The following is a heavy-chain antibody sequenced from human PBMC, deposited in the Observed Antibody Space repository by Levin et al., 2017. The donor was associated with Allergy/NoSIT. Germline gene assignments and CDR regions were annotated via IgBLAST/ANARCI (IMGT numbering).Heavy chain of an antibody. Sequence: RAGGSLRLSCAVSGGSVSSGRLYWSWIRQPPGKGLEWIGNIYSSGGTNYNPSLKSRVTMSLDTSKNQFSLRLKSVTAADTAVYYCARVVPAALSGDDYWGQGTLVTVSS. J-gene: IGHJ4*02. CDR3: ARVVPAALSGDDY. V-gene: IGHV4-61*01. CDR2: IYSSGGT. D-gene: IGHD2-2*01. CDR1: GGSVSSGRLY.